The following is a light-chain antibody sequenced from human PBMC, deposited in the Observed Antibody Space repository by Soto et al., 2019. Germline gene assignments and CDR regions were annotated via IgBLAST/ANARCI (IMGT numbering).Light chain of an antibody. V-gene: IGKV3-20*01. Sequence: EIVLTQSPGTLSLSPGERATLSCRASQTVSSSYFAWYQQKPGQAPRLLIYGASSRATGIPDRFSGSGSGTDFTLTISRLEPEDFAVYYCQQYGSSPVTFGQGTKLEIK. CDR3: QQYGSSPVT. CDR1: QTVSSSY. CDR2: GAS. J-gene: IGKJ2*01.